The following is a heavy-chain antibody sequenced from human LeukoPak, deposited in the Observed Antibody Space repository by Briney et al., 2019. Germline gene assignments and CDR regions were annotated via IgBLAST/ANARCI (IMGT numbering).Heavy chain of an antibody. V-gene: IGHV3-23*01. CDR3: AKVVDFWSGFDY. Sequence: GGSLRLSCAASGFTLSSYAMSWVRQAPGKGLEWVSAISGSGGSTYYADSVKGRFTISRDNSKNTLYLQMNSLRAEDTAVYYCAKVVDFWSGFDYWGQGTLVTVSS. CDR1: GFTLSSYA. J-gene: IGHJ4*02. CDR2: ISGSGGST. D-gene: IGHD3-3*01.